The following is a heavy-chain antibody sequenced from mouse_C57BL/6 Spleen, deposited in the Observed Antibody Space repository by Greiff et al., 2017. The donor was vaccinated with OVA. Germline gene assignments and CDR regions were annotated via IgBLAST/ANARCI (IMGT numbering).Heavy chain of an antibody. J-gene: IGHJ2*01. D-gene: IGHD3-3*01. CDR1: GYAFTNYL. CDR2: INPGSGGT. Sequence: QVQLQQSGAELVRPGTSVKVSCTASGYAFTNYLIEWVKQRPGQGLEWIGVINPGSGGTTYNEKFKGKATLTADKSSSTAYMQLSSLTADSSAVYCCARRAILDYFDYWGQGTTLTVSS. V-gene: IGHV1-54*01. CDR3: ARRAILDYFDY.